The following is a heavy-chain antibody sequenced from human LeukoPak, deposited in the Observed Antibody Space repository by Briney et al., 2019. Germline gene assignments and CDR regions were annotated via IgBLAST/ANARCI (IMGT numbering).Heavy chain of an antibody. CDR3: AELGITMIGGV. V-gene: IGHV3-21*01. Sequence: GGSLRLSCAASGFTFSSYNMNWVRQAPGKGLEWVSSITSSSSYIYYADSVKGRFTISRDNAKNSLFLQMSSLRAEDTAVYYCAELGITMIGGVWGKGTTVTISS. D-gene: IGHD3-10*02. J-gene: IGHJ6*04. CDR2: ITSSSSYI. CDR1: GFTFSSYN.